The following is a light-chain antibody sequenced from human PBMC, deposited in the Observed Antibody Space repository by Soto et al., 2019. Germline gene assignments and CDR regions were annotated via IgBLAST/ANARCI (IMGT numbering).Light chain of an antibody. J-gene: IGLJ1*01. CDR3: SSYTKSTILHI. V-gene: IGLV2-14*01. CDR2: DVR. CDR1: SSDVGGYNY. Sequence: QSVLTQPASVSGSPGQSITISCTGTSSDVGGYNYVSWYQQHPGKAPKLMIYDVRNRPSGVSNRFSGSKSGNTASLTISGLQDEDEADYYCSSYTKSTILHIFVTGTKVTVL.